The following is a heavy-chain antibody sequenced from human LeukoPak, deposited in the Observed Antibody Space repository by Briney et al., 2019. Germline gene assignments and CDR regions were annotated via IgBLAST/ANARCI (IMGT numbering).Heavy chain of an antibody. CDR2: IIPICGTA. J-gene: IGHJ4*02. CDR1: GGTFSSYA. Sequence: SVKVSCKASGGTFSSYAISWVRQAPGQGLEWMGGIIPICGTANYAQKFQGRVTITTDESTSTAYMELSSLRSEDTAVYYCARARGYSYGFDYWGQGTLVTVSS. D-gene: IGHD5-18*01. V-gene: IGHV1-69*05. CDR3: ARARGYSYGFDY.